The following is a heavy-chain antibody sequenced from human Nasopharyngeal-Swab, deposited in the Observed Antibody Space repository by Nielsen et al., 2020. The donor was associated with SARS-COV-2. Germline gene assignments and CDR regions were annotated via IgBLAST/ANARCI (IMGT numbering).Heavy chain of an antibody. CDR3: ARGSYYYDSSGYYDY. V-gene: IGHV3-21*01. CDR2: ISSSSSYI. CDR1: GFTFSSYG. D-gene: IGHD3-22*01. J-gene: IGHJ4*02. Sequence: GGSLRLSCAASGFTFSSYGMNWVRQAPGKGLEWVSSISSSSSYIYYADSVKGRFTISRDNAKNSLYLQMNSLRAEDTAVYCCARGSYYYDSSGYYDYWGQGTLVTVSS.